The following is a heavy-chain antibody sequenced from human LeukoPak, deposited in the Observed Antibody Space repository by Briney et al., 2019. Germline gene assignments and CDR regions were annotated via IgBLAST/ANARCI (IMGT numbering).Heavy chain of an antibody. CDR3: ARDIAAAGLFFDD. D-gene: IGHD6-13*01. V-gene: IGHV3-7*01. CDR2: MKYDGSEE. CDR1: GFTFCGYW. Sequence: SGGSLSLYCAASGFTFCGYWMRWVRQAPGKGLVWVANMKYDGSEEDYVDSVKGRFTISRDNAKNSLYLQMNSLRAEDTAVYYCARDIAAAGLFFDDWGQGTLVTGSS. J-gene: IGHJ4*02.